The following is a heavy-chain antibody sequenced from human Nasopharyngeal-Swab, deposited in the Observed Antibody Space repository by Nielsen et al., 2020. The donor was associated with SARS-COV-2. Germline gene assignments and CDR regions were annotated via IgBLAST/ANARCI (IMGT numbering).Heavy chain of an antibody. CDR2: ISGSGGST. CDR1: GFTFSSCA. J-gene: IGHJ6*02. Sequence: GGSLRLSCAASGFTFSSCAMSWVRQAPGKGLEWVSAISGSGGSTYYADSVKGRFTISRDNAKNSLYLQMNSLRAEDTAGYYCARDDYDFWSGKASYGMDVWGQGTTVTVSS. V-gene: IGHV3-23*01. D-gene: IGHD3-3*01. CDR3: ARDDYDFWSGKASYGMDV.